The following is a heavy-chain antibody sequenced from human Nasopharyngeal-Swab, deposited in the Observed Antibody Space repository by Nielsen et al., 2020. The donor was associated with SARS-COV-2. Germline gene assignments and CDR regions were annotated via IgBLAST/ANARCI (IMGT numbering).Heavy chain of an antibody. CDR3: ARVRTDYYDSSGYYPSGGDDY. CDR2: ISSSSSTI. J-gene: IGHJ4*02. Sequence: WIRQPPGKGLEWVSYISSSSSTIYYADSVKGRFTISRDNAKNSLYLQMNSLRAEDTAVYCCARVRTDYYDSSGYYPSGGDDYWGQGTLVTVSS. V-gene: IGHV3-48*04. D-gene: IGHD3-22*01.